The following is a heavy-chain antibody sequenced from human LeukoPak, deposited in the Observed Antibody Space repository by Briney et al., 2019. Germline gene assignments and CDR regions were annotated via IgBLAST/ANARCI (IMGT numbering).Heavy chain of an antibody. CDR1: GGSFSGYY. Sequence: PSETLSLTCAVYGGSFSGYYWSWIRQPPGKGLEWIGEINHSGSTNYNPSLKSRVTISVDTSKNQFSLKLSSVTAADTAVYYCARDLYSSSWFDYWGQGTLVTVSS. CDR3: ARDLYSSSWFDY. J-gene: IGHJ4*02. CDR2: INHSGST. D-gene: IGHD6-13*01. V-gene: IGHV4-34*01.